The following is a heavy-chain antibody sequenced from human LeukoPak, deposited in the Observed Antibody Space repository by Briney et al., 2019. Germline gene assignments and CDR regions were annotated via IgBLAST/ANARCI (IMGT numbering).Heavy chain of an antibody. J-gene: IGHJ4*02. CDR2: IYRSGST. CDR3: ARRHSSGWFYY. D-gene: IGHD6-19*01. Sequence: PSETLSLTCTGSGYSISNGYYWDWIRQPPGRGLEWIGNIYRSGSTSYNPSLKSRVTISVDTSKNQFSLKVSSVTAADTAVYYCARRHSSGWFYYWGQGTLVTVSS. V-gene: IGHV4-38-2*02. CDR1: GYSISNGYY.